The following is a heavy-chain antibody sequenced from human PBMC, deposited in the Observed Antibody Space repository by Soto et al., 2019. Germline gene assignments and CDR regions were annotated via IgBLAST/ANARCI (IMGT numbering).Heavy chain of an antibody. CDR3: AKAGFSGGWSPSYFDS. Sequence: EVQLLESGGGLVQPGRSLRLSCAAYGFTFSSYAMNWVRQAPGKGLEWVSAMSGTGGSTYYADSVKGRFTISRDNSKNTLYLQMNSLRVEDTDVFYCAKAGFSGGWSPSYFDSWGQGTLVTVSS. V-gene: IGHV3-23*01. CDR1: GFTFSSYA. J-gene: IGHJ4*02. CDR2: MSGTGGST. D-gene: IGHD6-19*01.